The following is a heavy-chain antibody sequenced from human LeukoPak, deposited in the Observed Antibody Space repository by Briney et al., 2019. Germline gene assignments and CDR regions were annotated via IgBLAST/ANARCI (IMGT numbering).Heavy chain of an antibody. CDR1: GYGFTSYW. V-gene: IGHV5-51*01. D-gene: IGHD6-13*01. CDR2: IYPGDSDT. Sequence: GASLQISCKGSGYGFTSYWIGWGRQMPGKGLEWMGIIYPGDSDTRYSPSFQGQVTISADKSISTAYLQWSSLKASDTAMYYCARHEVVGSSCRYWGQGTLVTVSS. J-gene: IGHJ4*02. CDR3: ARHEVVGSSCRY.